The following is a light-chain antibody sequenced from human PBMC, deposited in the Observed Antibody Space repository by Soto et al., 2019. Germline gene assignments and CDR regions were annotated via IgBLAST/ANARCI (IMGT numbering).Light chain of an antibody. Sequence: HSVLTRPAYVSGAAGEWITISCTGTSSDVGGYNYVSWYQQHPGKAPKLMIYDVSNRPSGVSNRFSGSKSGNTASLTISGLQAEDEADYYCSSYTSSSTYVFGTGTKVTVL. CDR1: SSDVGGYNY. J-gene: IGLJ1*01. CDR2: DVS. V-gene: IGLV2-14*01. CDR3: SSYTSSSTYV.